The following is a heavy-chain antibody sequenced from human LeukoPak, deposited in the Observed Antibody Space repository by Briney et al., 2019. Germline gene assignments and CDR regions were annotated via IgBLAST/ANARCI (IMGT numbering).Heavy chain of an antibody. CDR2: IWYDGSNK. Sequence: GGSLRLSCAASGFTFSSYGMHWVRQAPGKGLEWVAVIWYDGSNKYYADSVKGRFTISRDNSKNTLYLQMNSLRGEDTAVYYCAKDPLPYYDFWSGYSQVGYFDYWGQGTLVTVSS. D-gene: IGHD3-3*01. V-gene: IGHV3-33*06. J-gene: IGHJ4*02. CDR1: GFTFSSYG. CDR3: AKDPLPYYDFWSGYSQVGYFDY.